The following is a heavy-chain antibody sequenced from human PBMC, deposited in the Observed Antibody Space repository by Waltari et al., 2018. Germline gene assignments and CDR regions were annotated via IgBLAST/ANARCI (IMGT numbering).Heavy chain of an antibody. CDR3: ARDVDGAPYYFDY. CDR1: GYPFSTFP. Sequence: HVQLVQSGSEVREPGASVKISCKASGYPFSTFPMHWVRQAPGQGLEWMGIFNPNDDVTRKAEKFQGRVTMTSETSTNTVFLEVRSLTSEDTAVYFCARDVDGAPYYFDYWGQGTLVTVSS. D-gene: IGHD1-26*01. V-gene: IGHV1-46*01. J-gene: IGHJ4*02. CDR2: FNPNDDVT.